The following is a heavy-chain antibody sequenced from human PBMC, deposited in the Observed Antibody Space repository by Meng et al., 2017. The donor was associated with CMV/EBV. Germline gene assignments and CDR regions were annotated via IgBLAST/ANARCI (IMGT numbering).Heavy chain of an antibody. V-gene: IGHV4-4*07. Sequence: ISSFCWSWIRQPAGKGLEWIGGVYTSGKAKYSPSLRSRVTMSVDASKNQFTLMMRSVTAADTAVYYCARDPRGNWNYQNYYYGMDVWGQGTTVTVSS. D-gene: IGHD1-20*01. CDR3: ARDPRGNWNYQNYYYGMDV. J-gene: IGHJ6*02. CDR1: ISSFC. CDR2: VYTSGKA.